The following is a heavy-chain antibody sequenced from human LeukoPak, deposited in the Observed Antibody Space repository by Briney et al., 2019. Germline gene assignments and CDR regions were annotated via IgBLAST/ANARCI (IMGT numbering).Heavy chain of an antibody. CDR2: ISYSGST. D-gene: IGHD4-17*01. CDR3: ARVLTTVTTEHYFDY. Sequence: PSETLSLTCTVPGGSLSSYSWSWIRQPPGKGLEWIGYISYSGSTNYNPSLKSRVTIPVDTSKTQFSLKLSSVTAADTAVYYCARVLTTVTTEHYFDYWGQGTLVTVSS. V-gene: IGHV4-59*01. CDR1: GGSLSSYS. J-gene: IGHJ4*02.